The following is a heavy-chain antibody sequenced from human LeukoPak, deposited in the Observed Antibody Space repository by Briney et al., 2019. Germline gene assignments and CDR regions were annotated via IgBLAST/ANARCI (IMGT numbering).Heavy chain of an antibody. CDR3: ARYSGYFYYFDY. J-gene: IGHJ4*02. CDR1: GCSIGSYY. D-gene: IGHD3-22*01. Sequence: SETLSLTCTVFGCSIGSYYWSWIRQPPGKGLEWIGYIYYSGSTNYNPSLKSRVTISVDTSKNQFSLKLSSVTAADTAVYYCARYSGYFYYFDYWGQGTLVTVSS. CDR2: IYYSGST. V-gene: IGHV4-59*01.